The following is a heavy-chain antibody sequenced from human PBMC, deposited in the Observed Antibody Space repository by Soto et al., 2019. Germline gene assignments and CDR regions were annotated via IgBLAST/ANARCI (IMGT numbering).Heavy chain of an antibody. CDR1: GYIFINYG. D-gene: IGHD2-8*01. Sequence: ASVKVSCKASGYIFINYGISWMRQAPGQGLEWMGWISPYNSNTHYAQSLLGRVTVTRETSTGTAYMELRSLRSDDTAVYYCARTGGDCTQSVCYDYWGQGTLVTVSS. J-gene: IGHJ4*02. CDR3: ARTGGDCTQSVCYDY. CDR2: ISPYNSNT. V-gene: IGHV1-18*01.